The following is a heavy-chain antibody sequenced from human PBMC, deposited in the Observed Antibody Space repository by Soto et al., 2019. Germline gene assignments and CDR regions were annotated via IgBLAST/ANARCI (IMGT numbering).Heavy chain of an antibody. V-gene: IGHV1-18*01. D-gene: IGHD2-15*01. CDR2: ISAYNGNT. J-gene: IGHJ4*02. Sequence: QVQLVQSGAEVKKPGASVKVACKASGYTFTSYGISWVRQAPGQGLEWMGWISAYNGNTNYAQKLQGRVTMTTDTSTSPAYMELRSLRSDDTAVYYCAIQRGYCSGGSCYSRGYYFDYWGQGTLVTVSS. CDR3: AIQRGYCSGGSCYSRGYYFDY. CDR1: GYTFTSYG.